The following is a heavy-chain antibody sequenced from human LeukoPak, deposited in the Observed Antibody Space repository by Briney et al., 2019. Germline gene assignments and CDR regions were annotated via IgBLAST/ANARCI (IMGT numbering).Heavy chain of an antibody. D-gene: IGHD3-10*01. CDR3: ATGRRIGSGNFRY. J-gene: IGHJ4*02. CDR2: FDPEDGET. V-gene: IGHV1-24*01. CDR1: GYALTELS. Sequence: GASVEVSCKASGYALTELSMHWVRQAPGKGLEWMGGFDPEDGETIHAQKFQGRVTMTEYTSTDTAYMDLSSLRSEDTAVYYCATGRRIGSGNFRYWGQGTLVTVSS.